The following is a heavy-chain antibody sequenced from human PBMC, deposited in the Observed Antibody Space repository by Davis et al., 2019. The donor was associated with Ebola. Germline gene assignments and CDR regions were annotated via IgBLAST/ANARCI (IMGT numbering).Heavy chain of an antibody. V-gene: IGHV3-7*01. D-gene: IGHD3-16*02. CDR1: GFTLSSYW. Sequence: PGGSLRLSCAASGFTLSSYWMTWVRQAPGKGLEWVASINQDGTEKYYVDSVKGRFTISRDNAKNSLFLQMNSLRADDTAVYYCARPPSHYDYIWGTYRNANYWGQGTLVTVSS. CDR3: ARPPSHYDYIWGTYRNANY. CDR2: INQDGTEK. J-gene: IGHJ4*02.